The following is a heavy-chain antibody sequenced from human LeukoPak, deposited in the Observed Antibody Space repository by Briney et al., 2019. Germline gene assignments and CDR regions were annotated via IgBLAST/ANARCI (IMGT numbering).Heavy chain of an antibody. J-gene: IGHJ6*02. Sequence: HPGGSLRLSCAASGFTFSSYAMSWVRQAPGKGLEWVSAISGSGGSTYYADSVKGRFTISRDNSKNTLYLQMNSLRAEDTAVYYCAKGPDFFDCSGGSCFPRIYYYYGMDVWGQGTTVTVSS. V-gene: IGHV3-23*01. CDR2: ISGSGGST. CDR1: GFTFSSYA. CDR3: AKGPDFFDCSGGSCFPRIYYYYGMDV. D-gene: IGHD2-15*01.